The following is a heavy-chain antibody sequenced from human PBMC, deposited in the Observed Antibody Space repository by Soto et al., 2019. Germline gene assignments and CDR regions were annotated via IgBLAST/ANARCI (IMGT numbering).Heavy chain of an antibody. CDR1: GYTFTSNY. D-gene: IGHD6-13*01. CDR3: VRGSSNWLWYFDL. CDR2: INPSDSST. Sequence: QVYLVQSGAEVKKPGASVKLSCKASGYTFTSNYLYWVRQAPGQGLEWMGMINPSDSSTTYARNFQGRVAMTRDTSTSTVYMEVARLRSEDTAVYYCVRGSSNWLWYFDLWGRGTLVTVSS. J-gene: IGHJ2*01. V-gene: IGHV1-46*03.